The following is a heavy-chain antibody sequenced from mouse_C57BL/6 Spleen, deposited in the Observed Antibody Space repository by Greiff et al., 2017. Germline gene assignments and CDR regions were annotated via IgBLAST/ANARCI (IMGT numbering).Heavy chain of an antibody. CDR1: GYTFTSYW. Sequence: QVQLQQPGAELVRPGSSVKLSCKASGYTFTSYWMHWVKQRPIQGLEWIGNIDPSDSETHYNQKFKDKATLSVDKSSSTAYMQLSSLTSEDSAVYYCARSDSSGYDVSPFAYWGQGTLVTVSA. V-gene: IGHV1-52*01. J-gene: IGHJ3*01. D-gene: IGHD3-2*02. CDR3: ARSDSSGYDVSPFAY. CDR2: IDPSDSET.